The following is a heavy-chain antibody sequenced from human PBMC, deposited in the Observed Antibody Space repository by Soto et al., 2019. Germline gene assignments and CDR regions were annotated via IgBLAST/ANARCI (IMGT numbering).Heavy chain of an antibody. J-gene: IGHJ4*02. V-gene: IGHV4-30-4*01. D-gene: IGHD4-17*01. CDR2: IDYTGGT. CDR3: ARVGYGDYGRGYYFDF. Sequence: QVRLQESGPRLVKPSQTLSLTCSVSGASIRDGDYYWSWLRQPPGKGPEWIGIIDYTGGTHYNPTHTGAVSMSVDTTANQFSLKVNFATAADSAVYYCARVGYGDYGRGYYFDFWGPGILVTVSS. CDR1: GASIRDGDYY.